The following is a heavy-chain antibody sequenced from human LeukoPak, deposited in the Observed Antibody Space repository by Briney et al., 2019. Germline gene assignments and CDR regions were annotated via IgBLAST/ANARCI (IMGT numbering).Heavy chain of an antibody. CDR2: IYYSGNT. CDR1: GVSISSSNSY. J-gene: IGHJ4*02. D-gene: IGHD3/OR15-3a*01. CDR3: ARQTGSGLFILP. Sequence: SETLSLTCTVSGVSISSSNSYWGWIRQPPGKGLEWIGSIYYSGNTYYNASLKSQVSISIDTSKNQFSLRLTSVTAAGTAVYYCARQTGSGLFILPGGQGTLVTVSS. V-gene: IGHV4-39*01.